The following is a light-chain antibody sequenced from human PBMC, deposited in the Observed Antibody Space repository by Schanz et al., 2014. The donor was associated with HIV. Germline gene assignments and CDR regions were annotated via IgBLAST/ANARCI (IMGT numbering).Light chain of an antibody. CDR1: ASNIGHNY. CDR3: QSYDKSLSVVI. J-gene: IGLJ2*01. CDR2: VTH. Sequence: QSVLTQPPSVSAAPGQRVTISCSGSASNIGHNYVSWFQQFPGTAPKLLIYVTHQRPSEIPDRFSGSKTGTSATLAITGLQTEDEADYFCQSYDKSLSVVIFGGGTKVTVL. V-gene: IGLV1-51*01.